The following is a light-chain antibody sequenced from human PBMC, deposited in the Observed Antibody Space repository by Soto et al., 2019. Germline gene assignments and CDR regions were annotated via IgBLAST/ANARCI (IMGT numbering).Light chain of an antibody. CDR3: QHYSSYPYT. J-gene: IGKJ2*01. CDR2: DAS. V-gene: IGKV1-5*01. CDR1: QSIRGW. Sequence: DIQMTQSPSTLSASVGERVTITCRASQSIRGWLVWYQQKPGEDPKLLIYDASSLESGVPSRFSGGGSATEFTRNSSSLQPDDVASYYCQHYSSYPYTFGQGTKLDIK.